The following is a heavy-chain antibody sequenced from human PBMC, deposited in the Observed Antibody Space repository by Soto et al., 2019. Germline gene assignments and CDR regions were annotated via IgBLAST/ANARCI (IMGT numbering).Heavy chain of an antibody. CDR1: GFTFSSYG. CDR3: AEPPSPIVVVPAAMDV. Sequence: GGSLRLSCAASGFTFSSYGMHWVRQAPGKGLEWVAVISYDGSNKYYADSVKGRFTISRDNSKNTLYLQMNSLRAEDTAVYYCAEPPSPIVVVPAAMDVWGQGTTVTVSS. CDR2: ISYDGSNK. D-gene: IGHD2-2*01. V-gene: IGHV3-30*18. J-gene: IGHJ6*02.